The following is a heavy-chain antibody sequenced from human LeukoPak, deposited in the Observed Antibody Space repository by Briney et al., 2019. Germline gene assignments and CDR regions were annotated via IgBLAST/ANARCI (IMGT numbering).Heavy chain of an antibody. Sequence: PGRSLRLSCATSGFTFSSCGMHWVRQAPGKGLEWVAVIWSDGRDKFYADSVTGRFIISRDNTKNTLYLQMNSLTAEDTAVYYCARDDYITSSLDYWGQGTLVTVSS. CDR3: ARDDYITSSLDY. CDR1: GFTFSSCG. CDR2: IWSDGRDK. D-gene: IGHD1-20*01. J-gene: IGHJ4*02. V-gene: IGHV3-33*01.